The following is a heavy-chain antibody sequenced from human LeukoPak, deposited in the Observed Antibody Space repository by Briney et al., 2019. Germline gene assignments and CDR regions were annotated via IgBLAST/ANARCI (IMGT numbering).Heavy chain of an antibody. CDR1: GFTVSSNQ. Sequence: PGGSLRLSCVASGFTVSSNQITWVRQAPGKGLEWVSVIYSGGNTYAADSVRGRFTISRDSSKNTLYLQMNSLGAEDTAVYYCTTVLSSNRYNLCDYWGQGTLVTVSS. CDR3: TTVLSSNRYNLCDY. D-gene: IGHD6-13*01. V-gene: IGHV3-53*01. CDR2: IYSGGNT. J-gene: IGHJ4*02.